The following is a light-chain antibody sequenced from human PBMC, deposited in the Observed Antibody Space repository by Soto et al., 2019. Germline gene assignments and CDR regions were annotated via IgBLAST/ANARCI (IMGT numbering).Light chain of an antibody. CDR2: DAS. CDR3: QQYNNVYT. J-gene: IGKJ2*01. V-gene: IGKV1-5*01. CDR1: QSISSW. Sequence: DIQMSQTPSTLSASVGDRVTITCRASQSISSWLAWYQQKPGKAPKLLIYDASSLESGVPSRFSGSGSGTEFTLTISSLQPDDFATYYCQQYNNVYTFGQGTNLEIK.